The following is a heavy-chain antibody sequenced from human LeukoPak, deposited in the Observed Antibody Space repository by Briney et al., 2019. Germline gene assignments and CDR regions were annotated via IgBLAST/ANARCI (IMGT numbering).Heavy chain of an antibody. Sequence: SVKVSCKASGGTFSSYAISWVRQAPGQGLEWMGGIIPIFGTANYAQKFQGRVTITTDESTSTAYMELSSLRAEDTAVYYCAKAGGSGLQHWGQGTLVTVSS. CDR2: IIPIFGTA. J-gene: IGHJ1*01. V-gene: IGHV1-69*05. CDR1: GGTFSSYA. CDR3: AKAGGSGLQH. D-gene: IGHD3-16*01.